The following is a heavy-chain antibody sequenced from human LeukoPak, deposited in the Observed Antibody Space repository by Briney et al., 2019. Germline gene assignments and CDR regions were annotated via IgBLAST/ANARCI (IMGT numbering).Heavy chain of an antibody. CDR3: ASYDYRFTYYYGMDV. CDR1: GYTFTSYG. V-gene: IGHV1-2*02. D-gene: IGHD4-4*01. CDR2: INPNSGGT. J-gene: IGHJ6*02. Sequence: ASVKVSCKASGYTFTSYGISWVRQAPGQGLEWMGWINPNSGGTNYAQKFQGRVTMTRDTSISTAYMELSRLRSDDTAVYYCASYDYRFTYYYGMDVWGQGTTVTVSS.